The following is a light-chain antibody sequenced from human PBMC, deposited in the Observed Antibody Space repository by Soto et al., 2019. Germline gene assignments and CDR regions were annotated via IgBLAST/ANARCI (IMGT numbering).Light chain of an antibody. J-gene: IGLJ2*01. V-gene: IGLV1-40*01. CDR1: SSNIGAGYD. Sequence: QSVLTQPPSVSGAPGQRVTICCTGSSSNIGAGYDVHWYQQLPGTAPKLLVHGNTDRPSGVPDRFSGSKSGTSASLAITGLQAEDEADYYCQSYDSSLSGWLFGGGTKLTVL. CDR2: GNT. CDR3: QSYDSSLSGWL.